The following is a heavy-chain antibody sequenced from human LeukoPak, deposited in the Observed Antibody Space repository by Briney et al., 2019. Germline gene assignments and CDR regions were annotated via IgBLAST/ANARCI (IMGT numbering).Heavy chain of an antibody. CDR3: ARGPSGYHNT. D-gene: IGHD5-12*01. CDR2: ISGYNGNT. J-gene: IGHJ4*02. Sequence: ASVKVSCKASGYTFNSFGISWVRQAPGQGFEWMGWISGYNGNTNYAQEFQGRVTMTTDTSTTTVYMELRSLRYDDTAVYYCARGPSGYHNTGGQGTLVTVSS. CDR1: GYTFNSFG. V-gene: IGHV1-18*01.